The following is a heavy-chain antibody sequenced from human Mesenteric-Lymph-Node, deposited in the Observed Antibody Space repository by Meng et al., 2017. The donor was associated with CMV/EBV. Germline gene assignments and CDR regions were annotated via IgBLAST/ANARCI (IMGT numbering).Heavy chain of an antibody. D-gene: IGHD3-16*01. Sequence: GGSLRLSCAASGFTVSSNYMSWVRQAPGKGLEWVSSISSSSSYIYYADSVKGRFTISRDNSKNTLYLQMNSLRAEDTAVYYCARDTWGPDYWGQGTLVTVSS. J-gene: IGHJ4*02. V-gene: IGHV3-21*01. CDR1: GFTVSSNY. CDR2: ISSSSSYI. CDR3: ARDTWGPDY.